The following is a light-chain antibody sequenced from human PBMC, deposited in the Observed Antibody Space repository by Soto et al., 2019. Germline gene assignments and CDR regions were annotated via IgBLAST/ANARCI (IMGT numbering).Light chain of an antibody. CDR2: ETS. J-gene: IGLJ1*01. Sequence: QSALTQPASVSGSPGQSVTISCTGTSSDFGSYKFVSWYQHHPGKVPKVIIYETSKRPSGVSDRFSGSKSGNTASLTISGLQDADEADYYCFSFTSTNTHVFGSGTKLTVL. CDR1: SSDFGSYKF. V-gene: IGLV2-23*01. CDR3: FSFTSTNTHV.